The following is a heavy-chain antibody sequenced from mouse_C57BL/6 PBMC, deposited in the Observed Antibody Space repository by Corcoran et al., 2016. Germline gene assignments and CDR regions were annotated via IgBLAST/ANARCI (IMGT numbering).Heavy chain of an antibody. V-gene: IGHV3-6*01. J-gene: IGHJ3*01. D-gene: IGHD2-4*01. CDR1: GYSITSGYY. Sequence: DVQLQESGPGLVKPSQSLSLSCSVTGYSITSGYYWNWIRQFPGNKLEWMGYISYDGSNNYNPSLKNRISITRDTSKNQFFLKLNSVTTEDTATYYCARRNYDYGEAYWGQGTLVTVS. CDR3: ARRNYDYGEAY. CDR2: ISYDGSN.